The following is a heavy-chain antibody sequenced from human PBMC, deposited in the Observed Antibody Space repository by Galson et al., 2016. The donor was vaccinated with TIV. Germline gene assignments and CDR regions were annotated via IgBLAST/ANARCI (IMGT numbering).Heavy chain of an antibody. CDR1: GFAFSNYG. Sequence: SLRLSCATSGFAFSNYGMHWVRQAPGKGLEWVAVISYDGSDQYYAGSVKGRFTISRDNSKNTLYLQMNSLRSDDTAMYYCAKDPRLYGDYFLHYFDYWGQGTLGTVSS. V-gene: IGHV3-30*18. D-gene: IGHD4-17*01. CDR3: AKDPRLYGDYFLHYFDY. CDR2: ISYDGSDQ. J-gene: IGHJ4*02.